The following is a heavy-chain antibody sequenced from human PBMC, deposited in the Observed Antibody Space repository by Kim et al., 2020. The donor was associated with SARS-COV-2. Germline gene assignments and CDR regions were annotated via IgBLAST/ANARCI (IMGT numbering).Heavy chain of an antibody. Sequence: HNPSLKSRLTISVDPSNNQFSLKLNSVTAADTAVYYCAGSTGYYQGLDYWRQGTLVTVSS. J-gene: IGHJ4*02. D-gene: IGHD6-19*01. V-gene: IGHV4-39*01. CDR3: AGSTGYYQGLDY.